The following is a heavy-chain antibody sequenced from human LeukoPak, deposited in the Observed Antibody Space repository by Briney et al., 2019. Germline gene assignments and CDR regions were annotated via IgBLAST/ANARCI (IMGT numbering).Heavy chain of an antibody. CDR2: IQYDGSHE. CDR3: AKGSGWYFDY. Sequence: PGRSLRLSCAASGFTFSGYGMHWVRQAPGKGLEWVTFIQYDGSHEYYADSVKGRFTFSRDNSKNTPYLQMNSLRTEDTAVYYCAKGSGWYFDYWGQGALVTVSS. V-gene: IGHV3-30*02. J-gene: IGHJ4*02. D-gene: IGHD6-19*01. CDR1: GFTFSGYG.